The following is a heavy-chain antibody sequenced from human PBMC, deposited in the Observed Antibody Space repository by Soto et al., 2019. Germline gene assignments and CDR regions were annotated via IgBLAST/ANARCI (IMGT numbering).Heavy chain of an antibody. V-gene: IGHV4-4*02. CDR1: GGSISSING. CDR3: ASVDLYSSSSFGY. Sequence: SETLSLTCAVSGGSISSINGWRWVRQPPGKGLEWIGEIYHSGSTNYNPSLKSRVTISVDKSKNQYSLKLSSVTAADTAVYYCASVDLYSSSSFGYWGQGTLVTVSS. J-gene: IGHJ4*02. CDR2: IYHSGST. D-gene: IGHD6-6*01.